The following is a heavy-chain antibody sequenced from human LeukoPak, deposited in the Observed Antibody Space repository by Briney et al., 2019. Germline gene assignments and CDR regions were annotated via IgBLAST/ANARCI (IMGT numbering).Heavy chain of an antibody. CDR1: GYTFTGYY. D-gene: IGHD6-13*01. Sequence: ASVKVSCKASGYTFTGYYMHWVRQAPGQGLEWMGWINPNSGGTNYAQKFQGRVTMTRDTSISTAYMELSRLRSDDTAVYYCAGYSSSRYENWFDPWGQGTLVTVSS. V-gene: IGHV1-2*02. J-gene: IGHJ5*02. CDR2: INPNSGGT. CDR3: AGYSSSRYENWFDP.